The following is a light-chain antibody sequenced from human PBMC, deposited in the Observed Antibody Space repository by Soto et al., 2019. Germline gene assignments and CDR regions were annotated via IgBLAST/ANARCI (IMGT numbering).Light chain of an antibody. V-gene: IGLV1-40*01. CDR3: QSYDSSLGFV. CDR1: SSNIGADYG. CDR2: GNI. J-gene: IGLJ1*01. Sequence: QSALTQPPSVSGAPGQRVTLSCIGSSSNIGADYGVHWYQQLPGTAPKLLIYGNINRPSGVPDRFSGSKSGASAALAITGLQAEDEADYYCQSYDSSLGFVFGTGTKVTVL.